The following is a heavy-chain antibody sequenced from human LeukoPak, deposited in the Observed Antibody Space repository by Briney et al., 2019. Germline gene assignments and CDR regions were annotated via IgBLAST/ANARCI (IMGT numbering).Heavy chain of an antibody. D-gene: IGHD3-16*01. V-gene: IGHV1-2*02. CDR3: ATVRDSGVGGGPYYFDY. CDR1: GYTFIGYY. CDR2: INHHKGDK. Sequence: ASVKVSCAASGYTFIGYYLHWVRQAPGQGLEWMGWINHHKGDKNYAQKFQGRVTITRDTYITTAYMELSRLKSDDTAVYYCATVRDSGVGGGPYYFDYWGQGTLVTVSS. J-gene: IGHJ4*02.